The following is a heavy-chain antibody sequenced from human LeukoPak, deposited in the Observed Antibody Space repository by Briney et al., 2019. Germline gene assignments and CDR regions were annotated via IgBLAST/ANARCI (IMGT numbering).Heavy chain of an antibody. CDR3: ARHSGDY. Sequence: SETLSLTCTVSGASISSYYWRWVRQPPGKGLEWIGYIYYSGSTSYSPSLKSRVTITVDTSKNQFSLKLTSVTAAETAVYYCARHSGDYWGQGTLVTVSS. CDR2: IYYSGST. V-gene: IGHV4-59*08. CDR1: GASISSYY. J-gene: IGHJ4*02.